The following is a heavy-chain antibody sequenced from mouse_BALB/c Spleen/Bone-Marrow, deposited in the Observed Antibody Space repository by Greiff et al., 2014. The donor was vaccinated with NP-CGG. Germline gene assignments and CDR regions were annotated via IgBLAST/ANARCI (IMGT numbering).Heavy chain of an antibody. J-gene: IGHJ1*01. V-gene: IGHV2-9*02. CDR2: IWAGGST. Sequence: VQLVESGPGLVAPSQSLSITCTVSGFSLTSYGVHWVRQPPGKGLEWLGVIWAGGSTNYNSALMTRLSISKDNSKGQVFLKMNSLQTDDTAMYYCARVTGTDWYFDVWGAGTTVTVSS. CDR3: ARVTGTDWYFDV. CDR1: GFSLTSYG. D-gene: IGHD4-1*01.